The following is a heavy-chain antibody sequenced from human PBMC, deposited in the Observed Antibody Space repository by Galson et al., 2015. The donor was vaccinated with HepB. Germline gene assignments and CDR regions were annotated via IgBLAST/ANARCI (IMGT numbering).Heavy chain of an antibody. CDR1: GFTFDDYV. V-gene: IGHV3-9*01. D-gene: IGHD3-3*01. CDR3: AKAFTIFVSAFDS. J-gene: IGHJ3*02. Sequence: SLRLSCAASGFTFDDYVMHWIRQVPGKGLEWISGISWNSGSIGYADSVKGRFTISRDNAKNSLYLHMNSLRPEDTALYYCAKAFTIFVSAFDSWGQGTMVTVSS. CDR2: ISWNSGSI.